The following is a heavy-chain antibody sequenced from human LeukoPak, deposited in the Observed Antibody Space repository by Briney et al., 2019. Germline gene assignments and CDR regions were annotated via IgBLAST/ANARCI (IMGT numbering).Heavy chain of an antibody. CDR1: GGSFSGYY. CDR3: ARLSYGDPGAY. Sequence: SETLSLTCAVYGGSFSGYYWSWVRQPPGKGLEWIGEINHSGSTNYNPSLKSRVTISVDTSKNQFSLKLSSVTAADTAVYYCARLSYGDPGAYWGQGTLVTVSS. CDR2: INHSGST. D-gene: IGHD4-17*01. J-gene: IGHJ4*02. V-gene: IGHV4-34*01.